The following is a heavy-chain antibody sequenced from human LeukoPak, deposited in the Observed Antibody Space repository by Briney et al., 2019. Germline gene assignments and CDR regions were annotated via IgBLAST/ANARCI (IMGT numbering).Heavy chain of an antibody. D-gene: IGHD6-13*01. J-gene: IGHJ4*02. CDR1: GFTFSSYS. CDR3: ARGIAAAVPRYFDY. Sequence: PGGSLRPSCAASGFTFSSYSMNWVRQAPGKGLEWVSSISSSSSYIYYADSVKGRFTISRDNAKNSLYLQMNSLRAEDTAVYYCARGIAAAVPRYFDYWGQGTLVTVSS. V-gene: IGHV3-21*01. CDR2: ISSSSSYI.